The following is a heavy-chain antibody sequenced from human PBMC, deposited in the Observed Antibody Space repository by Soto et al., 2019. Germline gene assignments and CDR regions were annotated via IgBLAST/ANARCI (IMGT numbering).Heavy chain of an antibody. CDR3: AKNIMIVTVGAFDI. D-gene: IGHD3-22*01. V-gene: IGHV3-9*01. J-gene: IGHJ3*02. CDR1: GFTFDDDA. Sequence: EVQLVESGGGLVQPGRSLRLSCAASGFTFDDDAMHWVRQAPGKGLEWVSGISWNSGSIGYADSVKGRFTISRDNAKNSLYLQMNSLRAEDTALYYCAKNIMIVTVGAFDIWGPGTMVTVSS. CDR2: ISWNSGSI.